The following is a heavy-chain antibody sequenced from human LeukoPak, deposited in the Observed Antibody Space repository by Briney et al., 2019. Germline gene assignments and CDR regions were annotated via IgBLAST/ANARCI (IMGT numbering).Heavy chain of an antibody. V-gene: IGHV3-53*05. CDR2: IYSGGST. J-gene: IGHJ4*02. D-gene: IGHD4-17*01. CDR3: AKDLDYGDYEDYFDY. CDR1: GFTVSSNY. Sequence: GGSLRLSCAASGFTVSSNYMSWVRQAPGKGLEWVSVIYSGGSTYYADSVKGRFTISRDNSKNTLYLQMNSLRAEDTAVYYCAKDLDYGDYEDYFDYWGQGTLVTVSS.